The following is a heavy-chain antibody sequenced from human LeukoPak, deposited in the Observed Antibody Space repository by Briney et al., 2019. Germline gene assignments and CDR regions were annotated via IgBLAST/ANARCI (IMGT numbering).Heavy chain of an antibody. J-gene: IGHJ4*02. CDR2: IWYDGGNK. D-gene: IGHD3-10*01. Sequence: GRSLRLSCAASGFTFSSYGMHWVRQAPGKGLEWVAVIWYDGGNKYYADSVKGRFTISRDNSKNTLYLQMNSLRAEDTAVYYCARASGSGGFDYWGQGTLGTVSS. CDR1: GFTFSSYG. CDR3: ARASGSGGFDY. V-gene: IGHV3-33*01.